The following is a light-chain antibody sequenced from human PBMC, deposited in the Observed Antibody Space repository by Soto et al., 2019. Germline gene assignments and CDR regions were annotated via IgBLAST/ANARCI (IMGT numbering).Light chain of an antibody. V-gene: IGKV4-1*01. CDR1: QNVLNRANDKND. J-gene: IGKJ4*01. CDR2: WAS. CDR3: KQYFNTPLT. Sequence: DIVMTQSPDSLAVSLGERATINCKSSQNVLNRANDKNDIAWYQQKPGQPPKLLIYWASTRESDVPDLFSGSGYATDFTLTISSLQAGDVAVYFCKQYFNTPLTFGGGPKVEIK.